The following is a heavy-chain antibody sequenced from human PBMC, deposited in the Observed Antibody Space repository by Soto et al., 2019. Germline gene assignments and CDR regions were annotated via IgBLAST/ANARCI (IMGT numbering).Heavy chain of an antibody. D-gene: IGHD3-16*01. CDR2: ISGSGGST. Sequence: GESLRLSCAASGFTFSSYAMSWVRQAPGEWLEWVSAISGSGGSTYYADSVKGRFTISRDNSKNTLYLQMNSLRAEDTAVYYCAKRGTSVGLDYYYYYYMDVWGKGTTVTVSS. V-gene: IGHV3-23*01. J-gene: IGHJ6*03. CDR1: GFTFSSYA. CDR3: AKRGTSVGLDYYYYYYMDV.